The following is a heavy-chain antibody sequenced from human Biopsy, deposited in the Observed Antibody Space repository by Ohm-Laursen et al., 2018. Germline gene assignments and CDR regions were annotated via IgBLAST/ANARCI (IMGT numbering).Heavy chain of an antibody. CDR2: IVVGSGHT. J-gene: IGHJ6*02. CDR1: GFTFSSSA. Sequence: SVKVSCKVSGFTFSSSAVQWVRQARGQRLGWIGWIVVGSGHTNYAQKFQERVTITRDMSTSTAYMELTSLRSEDTAVYYCAATSTLYYYYYAMDVWDQGTTITVSS. CDR3: AATSTLYYYYYAMDV. V-gene: IGHV1-58*01.